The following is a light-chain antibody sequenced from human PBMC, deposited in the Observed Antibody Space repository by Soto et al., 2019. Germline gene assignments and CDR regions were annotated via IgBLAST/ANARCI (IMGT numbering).Light chain of an antibody. Sequence: QSALTQPHSVSGSPGQSVAISCSGTSSDVGGYNYVSWYQQHPGKAPKLIIFDVNKRPSGVPDRFSGSKSGSTASLTISGLQAEDEADYYCCSYGGSLYVVGTGTKVTV. CDR1: SSDVGGYNY. V-gene: IGLV2-11*01. CDR3: CSYGGSLYV. CDR2: DVN. J-gene: IGLJ1*01.